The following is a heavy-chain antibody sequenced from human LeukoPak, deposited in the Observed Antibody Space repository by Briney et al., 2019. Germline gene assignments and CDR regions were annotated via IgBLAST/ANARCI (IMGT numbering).Heavy chain of an antibody. D-gene: IGHD3-22*01. V-gene: IGHV1-46*01. CDR2: INPSGDST. J-gene: IGHJ4*02. CDR1: EYTFTSYY. Sequence: ASVKVSCKASEYTFTSYYMHWVRQAPGQGLGWMGIINPSGDSTSYAQKFQGRVTMTRDTSTSTVYMELGSLRSEDTAVYYCARDRSIYASSGYYLDYWAREPWSPSPQ. CDR3: ARDRSIYASSGYYLDY.